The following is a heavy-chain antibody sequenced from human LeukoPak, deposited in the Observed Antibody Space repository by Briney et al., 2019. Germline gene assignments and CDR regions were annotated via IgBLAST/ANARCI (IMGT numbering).Heavy chain of an antibody. CDR3: GRVVRWSGYGGNSDGMDV. V-gene: IGHV3-48*02. D-gene: IGHD4-23*01. Sequence: GGSLRLSCAASGFTFSSYSMNWVRQAPGKGLEWVSYISGSSRTIFYADSAKGRFTISRDNARNSLYLQMNSLRDEDTAVYYCGRVVRWSGYGGNSDGMDVWGQGTTVTVSS. CDR2: ISGSSRTI. CDR1: GFTFSSYS. J-gene: IGHJ6*02.